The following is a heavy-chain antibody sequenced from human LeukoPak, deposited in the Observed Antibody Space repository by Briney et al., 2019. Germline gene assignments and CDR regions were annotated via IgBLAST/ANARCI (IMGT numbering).Heavy chain of an antibody. J-gene: IGHJ4*02. D-gene: IGHD5-12*01. CDR3: ARDRRYSGHDYYY. CDR2: INPNSGGT. V-gene: IGHV1-2*02. CDR1: GYTFTGYY. Sequence: ASVKVSCRASGYTFTGYYMHWVRQAPGQGLEWVGWINPNSGGTNYAQKFQGRVTMTRDTSISTAYMELSRLRSDDTAVYYCARDRRYSGHDYYYWGQGTLVTVSS.